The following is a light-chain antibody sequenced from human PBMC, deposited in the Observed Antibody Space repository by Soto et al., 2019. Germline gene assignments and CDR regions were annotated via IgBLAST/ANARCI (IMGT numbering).Light chain of an antibody. CDR3: CSYAGSYTHYV. V-gene: IGLV2-11*01. J-gene: IGLJ1*01. CDR2: DVS. CDR1: SSDVGGYNY. Sequence: QSALTQPRSVSGSPGQSITISCTGTSSDVGGYNYVSWYRQHPGKAXXXXXYDVSKRXSXVXXXXXXSKXXXXXXXXXSGLQAEDEADYYCCSYAGSYTHYVFGTGTKLTVL.